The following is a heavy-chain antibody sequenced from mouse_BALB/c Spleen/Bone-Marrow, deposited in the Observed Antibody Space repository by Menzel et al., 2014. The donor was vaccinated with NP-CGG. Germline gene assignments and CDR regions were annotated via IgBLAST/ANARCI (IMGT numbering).Heavy chain of an antibody. CDR2: IRNKAHGYTT. Sequence: EVKLQESGGGLVQPGGSLRLSCATSGFTFTDYYMSWVRQPPGKALEWLGFIRNKAHGYTTEYSASVKGRFTISRDNSQSILYLQMNTLRAEDSATYYCARGWITTGFAYWGQGTLVTVSA. D-gene: IGHD1-1*01. V-gene: IGHV7-3*02. CDR1: GFTFTDYY. CDR3: ARGWITTGFAY. J-gene: IGHJ3*01.